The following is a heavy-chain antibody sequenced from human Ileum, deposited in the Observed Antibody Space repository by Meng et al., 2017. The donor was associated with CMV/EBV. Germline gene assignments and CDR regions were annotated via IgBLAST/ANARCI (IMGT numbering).Heavy chain of an antibody. V-gene: IGHV4-4*07. CDR1: VGSSGDYY. CDR2: VNFTGSI. D-gene: IGHD3-10*01. CDR3: ARTAARGFPIDY. Sequence: TFSLSCTLYVGSSGDYYCLRLQQSAVMALVFSRLVNFTGSIDYTPSLMSGVTLSVDTSRHQLSLNVKSVTAAATAVYYCARTAARGFPIDYWGQGLLVTVSS. J-gene: IGHJ4*02.